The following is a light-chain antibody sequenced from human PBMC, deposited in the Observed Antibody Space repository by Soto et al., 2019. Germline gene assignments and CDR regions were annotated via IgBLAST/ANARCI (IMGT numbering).Light chain of an antibody. V-gene: IGKV1-39*01. CDR3: QQTYNTPQT. CDR1: QSISSY. J-gene: IGKJ4*01. CDR2: AAS. Sequence: DIQMTQSPSSLSASVGDRVTITCRASQSISSYLNWYQQKPGKAPKLLIYAASSLQSGVPSRFSGSGSGTHFTLTISSLQPEDFATYFCQQTYNTPQTFGGGTKVDIK.